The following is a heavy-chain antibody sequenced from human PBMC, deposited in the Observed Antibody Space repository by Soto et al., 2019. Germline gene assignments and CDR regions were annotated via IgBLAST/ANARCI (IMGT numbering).Heavy chain of an antibody. D-gene: IGHD2-8*02. CDR3: ARDKITGLFDY. CDR1: GGSISSGGYS. Sequence: SETLSLTCAVSGGSISSGGYSWSWIRQPPGKGLEWIGYIYHSGSTYYNPSLKSRVTISVDTSKNQFSLKLTSVTAAGTAVYYCARDKITGLFDYWGQGTLVTVS. V-gene: IGHV4-30-2*01. CDR2: IYHSGST. J-gene: IGHJ4*02.